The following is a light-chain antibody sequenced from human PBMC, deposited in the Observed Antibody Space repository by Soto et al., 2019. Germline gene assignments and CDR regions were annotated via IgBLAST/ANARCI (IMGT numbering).Light chain of an antibody. J-gene: IGLJ3*02. V-gene: IGLV2-14*01. Sequence: QSAPTQPASVSGSPGQSITISCTGTSSDVGGYNDVSWYQQHPGKAPKLMIYEVSNRPSGVSNRFSGSKSGNTASLTISGLQAEDEADYYCSSYTSSSTVFGGGTKLTVL. CDR3: SSYTSSSTV. CDR1: SSDVGGYND. CDR2: EVS.